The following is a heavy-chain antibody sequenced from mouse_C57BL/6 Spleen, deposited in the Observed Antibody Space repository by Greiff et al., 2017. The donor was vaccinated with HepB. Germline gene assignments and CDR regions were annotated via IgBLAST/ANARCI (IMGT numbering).Heavy chain of an antibody. Sequence: VQLQQSGAELVKPGASVKLSCKASGYTFTSYWMHWVKQRPGQGLEWIGMIHPNSGSTNYNEKFKSKATLTVGKSSSTAYMQLSSLTSEDSAVYYCARGGTGGFDYWGQGTTLTVSS. J-gene: IGHJ2*01. D-gene: IGHD4-1*01. CDR1: GYTFTSYW. CDR3: ARGGTGGFDY. CDR2: IHPNSGST. V-gene: IGHV1-64*01.